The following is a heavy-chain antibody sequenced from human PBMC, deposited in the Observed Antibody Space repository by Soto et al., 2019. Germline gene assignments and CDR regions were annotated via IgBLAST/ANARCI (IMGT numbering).Heavy chain of an antibody. CDR3: ARESRDPPFGEIGSGWSDY. D-gene: IGHD6-19*01. CDR1: GGTFSSYA. J-gene: IGHJ4*02. CDR2: IIPIFGTA. V-gene: IGHV1-69*01. Sequence: QVQLVQSGAEVKKPGSSVKVSCKASGGTFSSYAISWVRQAPGQGLEWMGGIIPIFGTANYAQKFQGRVTITADESTSTAYMELSSLRSEDTAVYYCARESRDPPFGEIGSGWSDYWGQGTLVTVSS.